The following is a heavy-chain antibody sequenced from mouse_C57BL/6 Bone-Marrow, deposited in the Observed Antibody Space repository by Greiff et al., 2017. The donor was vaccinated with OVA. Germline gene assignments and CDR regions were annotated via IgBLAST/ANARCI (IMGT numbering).Heavy chain of an antibody. V-gene: IGHV6-6*01. CDR2: IRNKANNHAT. J-gene: IGHJ4*01. CDR1: GFTFSDAW. D-gene: IGHD2-5*01. Sequence: EVQLQESGGGLVQPGGSMKLSCAASGFTFSDAWMDWVRQSPEKGLEWVAEIRNKANNHATYYAESVKGRFTISRDDSKSSVYLQMNSLRAEDTVIYYCTRHSTLFYYAMDYWGQGTSVTVSS. CDR3: TRHSTLFYYAMDY.